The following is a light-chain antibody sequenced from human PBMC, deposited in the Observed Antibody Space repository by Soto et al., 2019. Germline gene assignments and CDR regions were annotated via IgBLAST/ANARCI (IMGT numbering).Light chain of an antibody. CDR2: GAS. V-gene: IGKV3-20*01. CDR1: QSVSSIY. CDR3: QQYGSSRWP. J-gene: IGKJ1*01. Sequence: EIVLTQSPGTLSLSPGERATLSCRASQSVSSIYLAWYQQKPGQAPRLLIYGASSRATGIPDRFSGSGSGTDFTLTISRLEPEYFAVYYCQQYGSSRWPFGQGTKVDIK.